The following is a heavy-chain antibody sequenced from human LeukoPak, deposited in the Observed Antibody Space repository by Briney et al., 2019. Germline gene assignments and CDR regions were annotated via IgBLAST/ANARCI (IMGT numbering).Heavy chain of an antibody. Sequence: GGSLRLSCAASGFTFISYAMSWVRQAPGKGLEWVSAISGSGGSTYYADSVKGRFTISRDNSKNTLYLQMNSLRAEDTAVYYCAKDDYYDSSGYYFRYYFDYWGQGTLVTVSS. D-gene: IGHD3-22*01. V-gene: IGHV3-23*01. CDR2: ISGSGGST. J-gene: IGHJ4*02. CDR1: GFTFISYA. CDR3: AKDDYYDSSGYYFRYYFDY.